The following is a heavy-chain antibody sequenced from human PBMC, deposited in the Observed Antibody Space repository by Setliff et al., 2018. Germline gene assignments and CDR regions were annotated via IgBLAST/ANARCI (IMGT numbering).Heavy chain of an antibody. Sequence: PGGSLRLSCVGSGFTFSDYWMSWVRQAPGKGLEWVAIIKQDGSETVYADSVKGRLTISRDNAKNSLYLQMNSLRGEDTAVYYCATKAVAGTGGQGTLVTVSS. J-gene: IGHJ4*02. CDR2: IKQDGSET. D-gene: IGHD6-19*01. CDR3: ATKAVAGT. V-gene: IGHV3-7*03. CDR1: GFTFSDYW.